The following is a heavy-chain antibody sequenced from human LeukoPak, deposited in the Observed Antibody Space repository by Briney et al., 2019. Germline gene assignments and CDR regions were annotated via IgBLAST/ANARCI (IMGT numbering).Heavy chain of an antibody. CDR2: INHSGST. J-gene: IGHJ5*02. CDR1: GGSFSGYY. CDR3: ARGDIVVVVAAGVRIWFDP. D-gene: IGHD2-15*01. Sequence: HPSETLSLTCAVYGGSFSGYYWSWLRQPPGKGLEWIGEINHSGSTNYNPSLKSRVTISVDTSKNQFSLKLSSVTAADTAVYYCARGDIVVVVAAGVRIWFDPWGQGTLVTVSS. V-gene: IGHV4-34*01.